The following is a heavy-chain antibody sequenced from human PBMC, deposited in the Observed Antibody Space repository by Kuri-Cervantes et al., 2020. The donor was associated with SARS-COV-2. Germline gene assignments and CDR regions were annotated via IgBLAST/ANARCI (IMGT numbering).Heavy chain of an antibody. CDR2: IKQDGSEK. Sequence: GESLKISCAASGFTFDDYGMSWVRQAPGKGLEWVANIKQDGSEKYYVDSVKGRFTISRDNAKNSLYLQMNSLRAEDTAVYYCARELLWFGGCGAFDIWGQGTMVTVSS. J-gene: IGHJ3*02. D-gene: IGHD3-10*01. CDR3: ARELLWFGGCGAFDI. CDR1: GFTFDDYG. V-gene: IGHV3-7*01.